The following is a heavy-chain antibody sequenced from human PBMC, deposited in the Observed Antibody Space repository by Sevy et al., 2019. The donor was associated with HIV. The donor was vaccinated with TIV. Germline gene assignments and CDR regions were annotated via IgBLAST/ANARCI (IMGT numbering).Heavy chain of an antibody. J-gene: IGHJ6*02. D-gene: IGHD3-9*01. V-gene: IGHV3-30*18. CDR2: ISYDGRNK. Sequence: GGSLRLSCAVSGIIFTTSGMHWVRQAPGKGLEWVAVISYDGRNKFDGDSVKGRFTISRDNSKNILYLQMTSLRAEDTSVYYCAKDFTGYNGMDVWGQGTMVTVSS. CDR3: AKDFTGYNGMDV. CDR1: GIIFTTSG.